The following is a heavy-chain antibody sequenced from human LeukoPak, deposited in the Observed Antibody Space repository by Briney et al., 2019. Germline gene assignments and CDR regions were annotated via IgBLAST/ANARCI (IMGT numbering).Heavy chain of an antibody. V-gene: IGHV3-7*01. CDR3: AKTSQYSSGWFDY. CDR2: IKQDGSEK. Sequence: PGGSLRLSCAASGFTFSSYWMNWVRQAPGKGLEWVANIKQDGSEKSYVDSVKGRFTISRDNAKNSLSLQMNSLRAEDTAVYYCAKTSQYSSGWFDYWGQGTLVTVSS. J-gene: IGHJ4*02. D-gene: IGHD6-19*01. CDR1: GFTFSSYW.